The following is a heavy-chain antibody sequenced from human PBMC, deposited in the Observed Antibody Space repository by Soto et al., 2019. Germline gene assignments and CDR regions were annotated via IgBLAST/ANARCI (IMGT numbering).Heavy chain of an antibody. CDR2: ISAYNGNT. V-gene: IGHV1-18*01. CDR1: GYTFTSYG. Sequence: ASVKVSCKASGYTFTSYGISWARQAPGQGLEWMGWISAYNGNTNYAQKLQGRVTMTTDTSTSTAYLELRSLRSDDTAVYYCARGTYAFWSGYRSYGMDVWGQGTTVTGSS. J-gene: IGHJ6*02. D-gene: IGHD3-3*01. CDR3: ARGTYAFWSGYRSYGMDV.